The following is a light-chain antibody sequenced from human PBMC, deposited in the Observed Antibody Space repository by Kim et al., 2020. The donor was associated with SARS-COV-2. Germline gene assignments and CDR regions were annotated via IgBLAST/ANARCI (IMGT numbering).Light chain of an antibody. CDR2: AAS. CDR3: QKYNGAPWT. Sequence: ASIGDRGTITCRASQGISKYLAWYQQKPGKVPKPLIYAASALQSGVPSRFSGSGSGTDFTLTISSLQPEDVATYYCQKYNGAPWTFGQGTKVDIK. J-gene: IGKJ1*01. V-gene: IGKV1-27*01. CDR1: QGISKY.